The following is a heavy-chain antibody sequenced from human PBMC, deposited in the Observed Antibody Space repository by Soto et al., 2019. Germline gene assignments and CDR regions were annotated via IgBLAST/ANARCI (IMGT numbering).Heavy chain of an antibody. J-gene: IGHJ6*02. Sequence: SLMVSCTASGGTFSRYSITWVRQAPGHGLEWIGRIIPIFGIASYAQKFQGRVTITADESTSTAYMELSSLRSDDTAVYYSTREDRDRETGLVPAAIDGMDVWG. CDR1: GGTFSRYS. D-gene: IGHD2-2*01. V-gene: IGHV1-69*13. CDR3: TREDRDRETGLVPAAIDGMDV. CDR2: IIPIFGIA.